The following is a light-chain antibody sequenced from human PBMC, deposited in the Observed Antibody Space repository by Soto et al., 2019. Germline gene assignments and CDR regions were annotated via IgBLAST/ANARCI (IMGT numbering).Light chain of an antibody. V-gene: IGKV3-20*01. Sequence: EIVLTQSPGTLSLSPGERATLSCSASQSVSSSYLAWYQQTPGQAPRLLVYDTSYRATGVPDRFSGSGSGTDFTLTISRLEPEDSAVYYCQQYDSSPWTFGQGTKVDIK. CDR2: DTS. CDR3: QQYDSSPWT. J-gene: IGKJ1*01. CDR1: QSVSSSY.